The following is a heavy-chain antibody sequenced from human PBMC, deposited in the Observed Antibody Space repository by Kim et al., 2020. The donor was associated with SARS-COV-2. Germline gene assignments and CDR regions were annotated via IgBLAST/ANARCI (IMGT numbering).Heavy chain of an antibody. CDR1: GFTFSDYY. D-gene: IGHD3-10*01. J-gene: IGHJ6*02. V-gene: IGHV3-11*04. CDR2: ISSSGSTI. Sequence: GGSLRLSCAASGFTFSDYYMSWIRQAPGKGLEWVSYISSSGSTIYYADSVKGRFTISRDNAKNSLYLQMNSLRAEDTAVYYCARGAPSWEVRGVTSSDYYYGMDVWGQGTTVTVSS. CDR3: ARGAPSWEVRGVTSSDYYYGMDV.